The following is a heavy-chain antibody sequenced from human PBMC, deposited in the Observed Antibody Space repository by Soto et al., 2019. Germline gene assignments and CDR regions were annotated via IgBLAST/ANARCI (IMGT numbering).Heavy chain of an antibody. CDR1: GFTFSSYG. Sequence: GGSLRLSCAASGFTFSSYGMHWVRQAPGKGLEWVAVISYDGSNKYYADSVKGRFTISRDNSKNTLYLQMNSLRAEDTAVYYCAKPYGDYLYFDYWGQGTLVTVSS. CDR3: AKPYGDYLYFDY. CDR2: ISYDGSNK. V-gene: IGHV3-30*18. D-gene: IGHD4-17*01. J-gene: IGHJ4*02.